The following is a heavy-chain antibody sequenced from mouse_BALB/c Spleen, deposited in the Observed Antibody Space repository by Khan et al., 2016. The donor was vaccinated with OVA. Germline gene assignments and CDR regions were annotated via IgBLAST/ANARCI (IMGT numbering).Heavy chain of an antibody. CDR2: IRFDGSN. CDR3: ARGGSSGPAWFTY. D-gene: IGHD3-1*01. Sequence: EVKLEESGPGLVKPPQSLSLTCSVTGYSITSGYFWNWIRQFPGNELEWMGYIRFDGSNNYNPSLSNRISITRDTSKNQFFLKLNAVTPEDTSTYYCARGGSSGPAWFTYWGHGTLVTVSA. V-gene: IGHV3-6*02. J-gene: IGHJ3*01. CDR1: GYSITSGYF.